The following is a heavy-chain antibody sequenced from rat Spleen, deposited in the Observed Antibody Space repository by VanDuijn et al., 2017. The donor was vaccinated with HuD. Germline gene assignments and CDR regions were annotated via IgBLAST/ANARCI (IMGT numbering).Heavy chain of an antibody. V-gene: IGHV5-58*01. Sequence: EVQLVESGGGLVQPGRSLKLSCAASGFTFSRYWMYWIRQAPGKGLECVSSINADGGSTYYPESVKGRFTISRDNAENTVYLQMNSLRSEDTATYYCAKRDYDGYYPFAYWGQGTLVTVSS. D-gene: IGHD1-12*03. CDR3: AKRDYDGYYPFAY. J-gene: IGHJ3*01. CDR1: GFTFSRYW. CDR2: INADGGST.